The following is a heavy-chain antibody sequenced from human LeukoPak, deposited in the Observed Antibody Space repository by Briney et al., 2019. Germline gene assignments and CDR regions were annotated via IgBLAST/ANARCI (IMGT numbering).Heavy chain of an antibody. Sequence: GGSLRLSCAASGFTFSSYAMSWVRQAPGKGLEWVSGISGSGGSTYYADSVKGRFNISRDNSKSTLYLQMNSLRAEDTAVYYCAKLPVTTGWAAFDIWGQGTMVTVSS. D-gene: IGHD4-17*01. CDR1: GFTFSSYA. V-gene: IGHV3-23*01. CDR2: ISGSGGST. CDR3: AKLPVTTGWAAFDI. J-gene: IGHJ3*02.